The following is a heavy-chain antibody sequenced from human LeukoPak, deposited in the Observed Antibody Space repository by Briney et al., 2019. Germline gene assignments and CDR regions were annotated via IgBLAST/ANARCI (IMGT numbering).Heavy chain of an antibody. CDR2: IIPIFGTA. CDR1: GGTFSSYA. V-gene: IGHV1-69*05. J-gene: IGHJ4*02. Sequence: PVKVSRKASGGTFSSYAISWVRQAPGQGLEWMGRIIPIFGTANYAQKFQGRVTITTDESTSTAYMELSSLRSEDTAVYYCARGWIVATGVDYWGQGTLVTVSS. CDR3: ARGWIVATGVDY. D-gene: IGHD5-12*01.